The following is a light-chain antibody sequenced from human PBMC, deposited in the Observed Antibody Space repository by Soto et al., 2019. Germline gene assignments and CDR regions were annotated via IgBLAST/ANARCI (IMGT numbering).Light chain of an antibody. Sequence: EIVLTQSPATLSLSPGERATLSCRASQSVSSSYLAWYQQQPGQDPRLLIYGASSRDTGIPDRFSGSGSGTYFTLTISRLEPEDFAVYYCQQYGSSLVFGPGTKVDIK. J-gene: IGKJ3*01. CDR1: QSVSSSY. CDR2: GAS. V-gene: IGKV3-20*01. CDR3: QQYGSSLV.